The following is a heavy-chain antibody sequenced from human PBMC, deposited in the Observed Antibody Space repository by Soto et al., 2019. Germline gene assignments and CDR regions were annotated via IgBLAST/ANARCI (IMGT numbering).Heavy chain of an antibody. Sequence: QVQLQQWGAGLLKPSETLSLTCAVYGGSFSGYYWSWIRQPPGKGLEWIGEINHSGSTNYNPSLKSRVTISVDTSKNQFSLKLSSVTAADTAVYYCARVPDYDYVWGSYRYYFDYWGQGTLVTVSS. V-gene: IGHV4-34*01. CDR3: ARVPDYDYVWGSYRYYFDY. CDR2: INHSGST. CDR1: GGSFSGYY. J-gene: IGHJ4*02. D-gene: IGHD3-16*02.